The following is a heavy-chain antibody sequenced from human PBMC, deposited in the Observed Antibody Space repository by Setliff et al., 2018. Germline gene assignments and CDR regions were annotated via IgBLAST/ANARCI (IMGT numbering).Heavy chain of an antibody. CDR3: ASVVVVAATSTARNY. J-gene: IGHJ4*02. D-gene: IGHD2-15*01. Sequence: GGSLRLSCAASGFTFSSYSMNWVRQAPGKGLEWVGRVKSKTDGGTTDYAAPVKGRFTISRDDSKNTLYLQMNSLKTEDTAVYYCASVVVVAATSTARNYWGQGTLVTVSS. V-gene: IGHV3-15*01. CDR1: GFTFSSYS. CDR2: VKSKTDGGTT.